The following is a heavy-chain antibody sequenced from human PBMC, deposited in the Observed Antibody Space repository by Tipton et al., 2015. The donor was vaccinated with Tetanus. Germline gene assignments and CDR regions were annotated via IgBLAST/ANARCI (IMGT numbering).Heavy chain of an antibody. CDR3: AKDRYDSSGYYYLWDY. V-gene: IGHV3-23*01. CDR1: GFTFSSYA. Sequence: SLRLSCAAPGFTFSSYAMSWVRQAPGKGLEWVSAISGSGGGTYYADSVKGRFIISRDNSKNTLYLQMNSLRAEDTAVYYCAKDRYDSSGYYYLWDYWGQGTLVTVSS. D-gene: IGHD3-22*01. CDR2: ISGSGGGT. J-gene: IGHJ4*02.